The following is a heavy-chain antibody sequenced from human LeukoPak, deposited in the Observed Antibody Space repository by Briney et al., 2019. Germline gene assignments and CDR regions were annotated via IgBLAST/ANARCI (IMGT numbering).Heavy chain of an antibody. CDR2: ISAYNGNT. V-gene: IGHV1-18*04. Sequence: ASVKVSCKASGYTFIGYYIHWVRQAPGQGLEWMGWISAYNGNTNYAQKLQGRVTMTTDTSTSTAYMELRSLRSDDTAVYYCARHYYYDSSGYPHFDYWGQGTLVTVSS. D-gene: IGHD3-22*01. CDR1: GYTFIGYY. CDR3: ARHYYYDSSGYPHFDY. J-gene: IGHJ4*02.